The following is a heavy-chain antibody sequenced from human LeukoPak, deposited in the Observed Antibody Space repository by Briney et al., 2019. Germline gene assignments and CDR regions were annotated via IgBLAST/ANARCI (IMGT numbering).Heavy chain of an antibody. CDR3: ARVPKTYYYDSSGEDDAFDI. CDR2: IYYSGST. D-gene: IGHD3-22*01. CDR1: GGSISSGDYY. V-gene: IGHV4-30-4*01. J-gene: IGHJ3*02. Sequence: PSETLSLTCTVSGGSISSGDYYWSWIRQPPGKGLEWIGYIYYSGSTYYNPSLKSRVTISVDTSKNQFSLKLSSVTAADTAVYYCARVPKTYYYDSSGEDDAFDIWGQGTMVTVSS.